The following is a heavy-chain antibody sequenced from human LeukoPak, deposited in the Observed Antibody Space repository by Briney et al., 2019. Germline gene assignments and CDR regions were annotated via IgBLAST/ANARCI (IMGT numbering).Heavy chain of an antibody. CDR3: ARDVLGVVDAFDI. J-gene: IGHJ3*02. CDR2: IHHSGST. Sequence: SETLSLTCTVSGGPISSGDYYWSWIRQTPGKGLEWTGYIHHSGSTYYNPSLKSRITISADTSKNQFSLKLSSVTAADTAVYYCARDVLGVVDAFDIWGQGTMVTVSS. V-gene: IGHV4-30-4*01. CDR1: GGPISSGDYY. D-gene: IGHD2-2*01.